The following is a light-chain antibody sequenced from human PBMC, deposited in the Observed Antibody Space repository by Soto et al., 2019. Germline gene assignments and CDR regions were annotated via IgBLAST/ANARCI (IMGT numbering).Light chain of an antibody. CDR1: SSDVGYYNY. J-gene: IGLJ3*02. Sequence: QSALTQPRSVSASPGQSVTISCSGTSSDVGYYNYVSWYQQHPGEAPKLMIYDVSKRPSGVPDRFSGSKSGSTASLTISGLQAEDEADYYCCSYAGRFTWVFGGGTKLTVL. V-gene: IGLV2-11*01. CDR3: CSYAGRFTWV. CDR2: DVS.